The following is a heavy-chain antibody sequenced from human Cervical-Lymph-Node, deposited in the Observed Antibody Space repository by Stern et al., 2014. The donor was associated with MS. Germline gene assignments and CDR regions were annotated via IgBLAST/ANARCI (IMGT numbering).Heavy chain of an antibody. Sequence: VPLVESGAEVIQPGASVKVSCRASGDTFINLTIHWVCHAPPPRLARMGWISAGSDYIRYSQKFQGRITITRDTSASTAYMDLSSVRAEDTAVYYCAGDHIGTSPNYLDNWGQGTLVTVST. D-gene: IGHD1-1*01. CDR1: GDTFINLT. V-gene: IGHV1-3*01. J-gene: IGHJ4*02. CDR3: AGDHIGTSPNYLDN. CDR2: ISAGSDYI.